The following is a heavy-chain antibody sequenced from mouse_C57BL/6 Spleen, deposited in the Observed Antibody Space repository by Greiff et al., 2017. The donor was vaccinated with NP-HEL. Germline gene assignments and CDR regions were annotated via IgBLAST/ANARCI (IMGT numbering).Heavy chain of an antibody. CDR3: GRMYDYDEVLFAY. V-gene: IGHV1-55*01. D-gene: IGHD2-4*01. J-gene: IGHJ3*01. Sequence: QVQLQQPGAELVKPGASVKMSCKASGYTFTSYWITWVKQRPGQGLEWIGDIYPGSGSTNYNEKFKSKATLTVDTSSSTAYMQLSSLTSEDSAVYCCGRMYDYDEVLFAYWGQGTLVTVSA. CDR1: GYTFTSYW. CDR2: IYPGSGST.